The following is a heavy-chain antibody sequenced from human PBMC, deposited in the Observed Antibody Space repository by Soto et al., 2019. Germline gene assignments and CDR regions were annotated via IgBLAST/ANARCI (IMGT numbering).Heavy chain of an antibody. CDR3: ARGIGYLVVVTAATPFDF. Sequence: QVQLQQWGAGLLKPSETLSLTCTVYGGSFSGYYWRWIRQSPGKGLEWIGEINHSGGVNYNPSLKRRVAISVDTSKSRISLNLRSVTAADTSVYYCARGIGYLVVVTAATPFDFWGPGTLVTVSS. CDR1: GGSFSGYY. J-gene: IGHJ4*02. D-gene: IGHD2-15*01. CDR2: INHSGGV. V-gene: IGHV4-34*01.